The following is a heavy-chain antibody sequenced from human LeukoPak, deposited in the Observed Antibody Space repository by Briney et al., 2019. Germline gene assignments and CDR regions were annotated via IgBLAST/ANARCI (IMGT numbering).Heavy chain of an antibody. CDR3: SASRPHYGDYYGLDV. CDR2: ISYDGSHK. J-gene: IGHJ6*02. D-gene: IGHD4/OR15-4a*01. Sequence: PGRSLRLSCAASGFTSSSYGMHWVRQAPGKGLEWVAVISYDGSHKYSADSVKGRFTISRDNSKNTLYLQMNSLRTEDTAVYFCSASRPHYGDYYGLDVWGHGTTVTVSS. CDR1: GFTSSSYG. V-gene: IGHV3-30*03.